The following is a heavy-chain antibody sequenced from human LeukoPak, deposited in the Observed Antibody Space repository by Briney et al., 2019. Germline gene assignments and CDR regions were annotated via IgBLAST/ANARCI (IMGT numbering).Heavy chain of an antibody. D-gene: IGHD3-16*01. V-gene: IGHV1-46*04. CDR2: INPSGGST. CDR1: GYTFTNYY. J-gene: IGHJ4*02. CDR3: AGFCVGGGGYFDY. Sequence: ASVKVSCKASGYTFTNYYMHWVRQAPGQGLEWMGIINPSGGSTSYAQKLQGRVTMTRDTSTSTVYMELSSLRSEDTAVYDCAGFCVGGGGYFDYWGQGTLVTVSS.